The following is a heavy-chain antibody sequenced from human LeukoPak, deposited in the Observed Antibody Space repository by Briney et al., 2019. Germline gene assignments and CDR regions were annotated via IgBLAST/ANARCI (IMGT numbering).Heavy chain of an antibody. CDR2: ISADGRTT. CDR3: VREGPRGLAFDI. CDR1: GLTFSNNA. V-gene: IGHV3-23*01. D-gene: IGHD3/OR15-3a*01. Sequence: GSLRLSCAASGLTFSNNAMSWVRQAPGKGLEWVSGISADGRTTYYIDSVRGRFTISRDSSKNTLYLQMNGLRVEDTAVYYCVREGPRGLAFDIWGQGTMVTVSS. J-gene: IGHJ3*02.